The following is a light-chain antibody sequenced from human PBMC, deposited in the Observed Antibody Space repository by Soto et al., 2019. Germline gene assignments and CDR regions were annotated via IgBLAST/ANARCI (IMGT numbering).Light chain of an antibody. J-gene: IGLJ1*01. CDR2: TNN. CDR3: AAWDDSLNGYV. V-gene: IGLV1-44*01. Sequence: QAVVTQPPSASGTPGQRVTISCSGSSSNIGSHTLNWYQQVPGTAPKLLIFTNNLRPSGVPDRFSASKSGASASLAISGLQSEDEAEYYCAAWDDSLNGYVFGTGTKLTVL. CDR1: SSNIGSHT.